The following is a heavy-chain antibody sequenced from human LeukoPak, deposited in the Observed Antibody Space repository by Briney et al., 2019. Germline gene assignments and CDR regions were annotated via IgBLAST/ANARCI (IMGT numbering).Heavy chain of an antibody. D-gene: IGHD5-12*01. Sequence: GGSLRLSCAASGFTFSDHYMRWIRQAPGKGLEWVSYISTSSSYIYYADSVKGRFTISRDNSKNTLYLQMSSLRAEDTAVYYCVKGVATIVDAFDIWGQGTMVTVSS. CDR3: VKGVATIVDAFDI. CDR1: GFTFSDHY. J-gene: IGHJ3*02. V-gene: IGHV3-11*06. CDR2: ISTSSSYI.